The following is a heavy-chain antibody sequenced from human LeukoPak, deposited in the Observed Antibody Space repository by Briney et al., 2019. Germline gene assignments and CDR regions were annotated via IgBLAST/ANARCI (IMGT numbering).Heavy chain of an antibody. CDR2: IYYSGST. D-gene: IGHD3-16*02. J-gene: IGHJ2*01. Sequence: SETLSLTCTVPGGSISSYYWSWIRQPPGKGLEWIGYIYYSGSTNYNPSLKSRVTISVDTSKNQFSLKLSSVTAADTAVYYCARDQHLGDYIWGSYRWGYFDLWGRGTLVTVSS. CDR3: ARDQHLGDYIWGSYRWGYFDL. V-gene: IGHV4-59*01. CDR1: GGSISSYY.